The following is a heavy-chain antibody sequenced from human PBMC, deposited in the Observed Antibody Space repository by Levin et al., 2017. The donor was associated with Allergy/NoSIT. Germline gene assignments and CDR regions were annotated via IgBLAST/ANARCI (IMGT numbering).Heavy chain of an antibody. V-gene: IGHV3-23*01. CDR1: GFTFSSYA. CDR2: ISGSGGST. Sequence: PGGSLRLSCAASGFTFSSYAMSWVRQAPGKGLEWVSAISGSGGSTYYADSVKGRFTISRDNSKNTLYLQMNSLRAEDTAVYYCAKSCSGGSCYGLFDYWGQGTLVTVSS. D-gene: IGHD2-15*01. CDR3: AKSCSGGSCYGLFDY. J-gene: IGHJ4*02.